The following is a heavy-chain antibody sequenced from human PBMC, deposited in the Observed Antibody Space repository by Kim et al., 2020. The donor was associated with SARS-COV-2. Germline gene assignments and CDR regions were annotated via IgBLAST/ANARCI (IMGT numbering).Heavy chain of an antibody. D-gene: IGHD3-16*01. Sequence: GASLKISCKGSGYSFTSYWIGWVRQMPGKGLEWMGIIYPGDSDIRYSPSFQGHVTISADKSISTAYLQWSSLKASDTAMYYCARPMITNRDAFDIWGQGTMVAGSS. CDR3: ARPMITNRDAFDI. CDR1: GYSFTSYW. CDR2: IYPGDSDI. V-gene: IGHV5-51*01. J-gene: IGHJ3*02.